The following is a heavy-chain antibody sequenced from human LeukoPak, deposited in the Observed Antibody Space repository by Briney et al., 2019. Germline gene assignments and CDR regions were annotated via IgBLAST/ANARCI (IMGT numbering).Heavy chain of an antibody. D-gene: IGHD6-19*01. J-gene: IGHJ4*02. Sequence: GGSLRLSCAASGFTFSSYGMSWVRQAPGKGLEWVSAISGSGGSTYHADSVKGRFTISRDNSKNTLYLQMNSLRAEDTAVYYCAKTRGPIAVAGTIDYWGQGTLVTVSS. V-gene: IGHV3-23*01. CDR1: GFTFSSYG. CDR2: ISGSGGST. CDR3: AKTRGPIAVAGTIDY.